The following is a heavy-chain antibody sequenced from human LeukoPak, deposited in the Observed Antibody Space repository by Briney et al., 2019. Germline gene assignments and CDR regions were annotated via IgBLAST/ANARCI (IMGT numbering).Heavy chain of an antibody. CDR1: GGTFSSYA. V-gene: IGHV1-69*04. J-gene: IGHJ4*02. CDR2: ITPILGIA. CDR3: ARVRGSGSTLYYFDY. D-gene: IGHD3-10*01. Sequence: GSSVKVSFKASGGTFSSYAISWVRQAPGQGLEWMGRITPILGIANYAQKFQGRVTITADKSTSTAYMELSSLRSEDTAVYYCARVRGSGSTLYYFDYWGQGTLVTVSS.